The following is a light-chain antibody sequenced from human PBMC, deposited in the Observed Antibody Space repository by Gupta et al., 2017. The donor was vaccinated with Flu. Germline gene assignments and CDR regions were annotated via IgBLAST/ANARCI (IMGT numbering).Light chain of an antibody. V-gene: IGLV3-27*01. CDR1: ERESRY. CDR3: CCEADNDIWV. CDR2: TDS. Sequence: GQTARSNCSGDERESRYVRWDQQKPARAPVLLTYTDSESTTSTPERFSGSTSGTTSTVTISGAQAEDEAEYFCCCEADNDIWVFGGGTRLSVL. J-gene: IGLJ3*02.